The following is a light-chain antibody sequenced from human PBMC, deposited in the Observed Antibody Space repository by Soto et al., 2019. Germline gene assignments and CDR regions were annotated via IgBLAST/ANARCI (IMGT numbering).Light chain of an antibody. J-gene: IGKJ4*01. CDR2: WAS. V-gene: IGKV4-1*01. CDR1: QTVLYSSNNKNY. CDR3: QQYYSTPLT. Sequence: DIVMTQSPDSLAVSLGERATINCKSSQTVLYSSNNKNYLAWYQQKPGQTPKLPIYWASIRQSGVPARFSGSGSGTDFQLTISSLQAEDVAVYYCQQYYSTPLTFGGGTKVELK.